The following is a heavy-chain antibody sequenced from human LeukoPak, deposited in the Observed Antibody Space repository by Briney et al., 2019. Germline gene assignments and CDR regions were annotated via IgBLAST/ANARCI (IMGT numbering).Heavy chain of an antibody. J-gene: IGHJ5*02. CDR2: IKQDGSEK. CDR1: GFTFSSYW. Sequence: PGGSLRLSCAASGFTFSSYWMSWVRQAPGKGLEWVANIKQDGSEKYYVDSVKGRFTISRDNAKNSLYLQMNSLRAEDTAVYYCARDFGDYYGSGYNWFDPWGQGTLVTVSS. CDR3: ARDFGDYYGSGYNWFDP. V-gene: IGHV3-7*01. D-gene: IGHD3-10*01.